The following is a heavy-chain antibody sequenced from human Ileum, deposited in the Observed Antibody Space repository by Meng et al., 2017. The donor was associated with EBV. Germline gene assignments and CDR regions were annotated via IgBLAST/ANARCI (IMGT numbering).Heavy chain of an antibody. D-gene: IGHD4-23*01. V-gene: IGHV4-34*01. CDR2: IDQSGYT. CDR1: GGSFNDYY. Sequence: QGRLQQWGPGLWKPSETLVLTCAVYGGSFNDYYWTWLRQPPGKGLEWIGEIDQSGYTKFNPSLSSRATISRDTSNNQFSLRLNSVTAADTALYYCARYGRCNGNSFYCFDPWGQGTLVTVSS. J-gene: IGHJ5*02. CDR3: ARYGRCNGNSFYCFDP.